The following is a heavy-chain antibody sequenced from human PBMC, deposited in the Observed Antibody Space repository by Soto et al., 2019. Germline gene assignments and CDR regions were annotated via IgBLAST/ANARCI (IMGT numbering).Heavy chain of an antibody. CDR1: GFTFSSYS. V-gene: IGHV3-21*01. CDR2: ISSSSSYI. J-gene: IGHJ6*02. D-gene: IGHD2-2*02. Sequence: EVQLVESGGGLVKPGGSLRLSCAASGFTFSSYSMNWVRQAPGKGLEWVSSISSSSSYIYYVDSVKGRFTISRDNAKNSLYLQMNSLRAEDTAVYYCAGGEYQLLYPIYYYGMDVWGQGTTVTVSS. CDR3: AGGEYQLLYPIYYYGMDV.